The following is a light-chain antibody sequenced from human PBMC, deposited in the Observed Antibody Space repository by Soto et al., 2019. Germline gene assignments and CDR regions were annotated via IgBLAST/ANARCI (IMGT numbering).Light chain of an antibody. CDR3: QGSYSTPQGI. CDR1: QSISSY. Sequence: EMVSITCRESQSISSYLNWYQQKPGKAPKLLIYAASSLQSGVPSRFSVSGSGTDFTLAISCLQPEDFATYYCQGSYSTPQGIFGQGTRLEIK. J-gene: IGKJ5*01. V-gene: IGKV1-39*01. CDR2: AAS.